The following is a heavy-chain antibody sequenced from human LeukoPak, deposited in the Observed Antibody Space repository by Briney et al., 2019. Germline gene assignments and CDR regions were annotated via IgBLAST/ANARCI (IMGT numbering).Heavy chain of an antibody. CDR1: GFTFTYYA. CDR3: ARGPDPVVRGPRRAFDL. V-gene: IGHV3-30-3*01. CDR2: VSNDGSNQ. J-gene: IGHJ3*01. Sequence: GRFLRLSCAASGFTFTYYAMHWVRQAPGKGLEWVSVVSNDGSNQDYTDSVKGRFIISRDDSKSTVYLQMNSLRVDDTAMYYCARGPDPVVRGPRRAFDLWGQGTMVTVSS. D-gene: IGHD3-10*01.